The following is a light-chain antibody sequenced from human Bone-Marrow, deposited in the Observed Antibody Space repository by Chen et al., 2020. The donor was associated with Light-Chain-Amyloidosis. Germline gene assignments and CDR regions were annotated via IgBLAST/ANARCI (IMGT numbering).Light chain of an antibody. V-gene: IGLV2-14*01. CDR1: GSDVGGDNH. CDR3: SSYTITNTLV. Sequence: SALTQPASVSGSPGQSITISCTGTGSDVGGDNHVSWYQKHPDKAPKLMIYEVTNRPSWVPDRVSGSKSDNTASMTISGLQTEDEADYFCSSYTITNTLVFGSGTRVTVL. CDR2: EVT. J-gene: IGLJ1*01.